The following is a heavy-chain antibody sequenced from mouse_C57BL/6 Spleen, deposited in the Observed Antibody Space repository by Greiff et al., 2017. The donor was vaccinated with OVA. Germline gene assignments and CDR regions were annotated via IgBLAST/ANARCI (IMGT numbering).Heavy chain of an antibody. CDR3: AREGMGGYSNDY. D-gene: IGHD2-5*01. J-gene: IGHJ2*01. Sequence: QVQLQQSGPELVKPGASVKISCKASGYAFSSSWMNWVKQRPGKGLEWIGRIYPGDGDTNYNGKFKGKATLTADKSSSTAYMQLSSLTSEDSAVYFCAREGMGGYSNDYWGQGTTLTVSS. CDR2: IYPGDGDT. V-gene: IGHV1-82*01. CDR1: GYAFSSSW.